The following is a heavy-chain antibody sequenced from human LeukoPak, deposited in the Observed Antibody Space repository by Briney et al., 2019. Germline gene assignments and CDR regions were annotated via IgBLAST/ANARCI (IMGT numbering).Heavy chain of an antibody. CDR2: IYYSGST. D-gene: IGHD4-11*01. CDR3: ARARGLHYDAFDI. CDR1: GGSISSYY. V-gene: IGHV4-59*01. J-gene: IGHJ3*02. Sequence: PSETLSLTCTVSGGSISSYYWSWIRQPPGKGLEWIGYIYYSGSTNYNPSLKSRVTISVDTSKNQFSLKLSSVTAADTAVYYYARARGLHYDAFDIWGQGTMVTVSS.